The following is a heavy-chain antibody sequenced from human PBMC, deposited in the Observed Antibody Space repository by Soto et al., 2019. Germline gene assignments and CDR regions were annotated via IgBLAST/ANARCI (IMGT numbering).Heavy chain of an antibody. Sequence: PGWSLRLSFAASGFTFTNYERNWVRKAPGKGLEWISYISSSGKTISYADSVKGRFTISRDNAKNSLYLQMNSLRAEDTAVYYCARDPEKYSGSDLGIDYWGQGTLVTVSS. CDR2: ISSSGKTI. CDR3: ARDPEKYSGSDLGIDY. CDR1: GFTFTNYE. D-gene: IGHD5-12*01. J-gene: IGHJ4*02. V-gene: IGHV3-48*03.